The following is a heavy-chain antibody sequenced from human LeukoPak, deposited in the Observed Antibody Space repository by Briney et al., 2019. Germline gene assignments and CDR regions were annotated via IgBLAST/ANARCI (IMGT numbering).Heavy chain of an antibody. CDR1: GFALSDSW. Sequence: GGSLRLSCVASGFALSDSWMHWVRQAPGKGLVWVSHISPDGTVTNYADFVKGRFIISRDNAKNSLYLQMNSLRAEDTALYHCARGDFAAAGNSSYYYYGMDVWGQGTTVTVSS. CDR2: ISPDGTVT. J-gene: IGHJ6*02. V-gene: IGHV3-74*01. CDR3: ARGDFAAAGNSSYYYYGMDV. D-gene: IGHD6-13*01.